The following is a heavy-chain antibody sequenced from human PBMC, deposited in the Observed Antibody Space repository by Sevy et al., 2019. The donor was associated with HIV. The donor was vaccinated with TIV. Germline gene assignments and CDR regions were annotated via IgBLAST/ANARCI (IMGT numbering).Heavy chain of an antibody. CDR2: IRSKGNSYAT. D-gene: IGHD6-13*01. V-gene: IGHV3-73*01. Sequence: GESLKISCAASGFTFSGSAMQWVRQASGKGLEWVGRIRSKGNSYATAYAASVKGRLTISRDDSKNTVYLQMNSLKTEDTAVYYCTRGGARDSSSWYDYFDYWGQRTLVTVSS. J-gene: IGHJ4*02. CDR1: GFTFSGSA. CDR3: TRGGARDSSSWYDYFDY.